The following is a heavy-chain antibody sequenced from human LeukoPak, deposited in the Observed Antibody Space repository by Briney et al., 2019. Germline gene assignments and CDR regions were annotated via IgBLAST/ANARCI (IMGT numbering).Heavy chain of an antibody. D-gene: IGHD4-11*01. CDR1: GFRFTSFG. J-gene: IGHJ5*02. V-gene: IGHV1-18*04. CDR2: FSTYIGVT. Sequence: ASVKVSCKASGFRFTSFGVSWVRQAPGQGLEWMGWFSTYIGVTHYAEKFEDRVTMTIDTSTTTAYMELRSLRYDDTAVYYCARDSDYSGNGNGDWFDPWGQGTVVSVSS. CDR3: ARDSDYSGNGNGDWFDP.